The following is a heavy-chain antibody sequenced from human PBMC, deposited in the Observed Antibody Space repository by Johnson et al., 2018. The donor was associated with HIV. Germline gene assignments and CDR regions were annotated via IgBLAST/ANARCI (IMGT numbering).Heavy chain of an antibody. CDR3: ARVRQYPGSSGRNNDAFDI. CDR1: RFTFSNYW. Sequence: VQLVESGGGLVQPGGSLRLSCAASRFTFSNYWMSWVRQAPGKGLEWVANIKQDGSEKYYVDSVKGRFTVSRDNAKKSLYLQMNTLRAEDTAVYHCARVRQYPGSSGRNNDAFDIWGQGTLVTVSS. CDR2: IKQDGSEK. J-gene: IGHJ3*02. D-gene: IGHD6-19*01. V-gene: IGHV3-7*01.